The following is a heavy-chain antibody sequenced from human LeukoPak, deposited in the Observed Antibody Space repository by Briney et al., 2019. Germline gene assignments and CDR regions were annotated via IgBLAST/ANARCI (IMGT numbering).Heavy chain of an antibody. J-gene: IGHJ6*03. CDR2: IYNRGTN. V-gene: IGHV4-38-2*02. CDR1: GYSISSDYY. CDR3: ARAPVGYNYGLRHIHYMDV. Sequence: SETLSLTCTVSGYSISSDYYWGWIRQPRGKGLEWIGSIYNRGTNHYNPSLKGRVTISVDTSKKQFFMKLSSVTAADTAVYYCARAPVGYNYGLRHIHYMDVWGQGTTVTVSS. D-gene: IGHD5-24*01.